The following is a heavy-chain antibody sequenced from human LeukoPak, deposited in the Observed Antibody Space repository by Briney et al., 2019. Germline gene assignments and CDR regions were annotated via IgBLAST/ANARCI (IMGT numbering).Heavy chain of an antibody. V-gene: IGHV3-30-3*01. CDR1: GFTFSSFA. Sequence: PGGSLRLSCAASGFTFSSFALHWVRQAPGKGLEWVAVISFDGSNKYYADSVKGRFTISRDNSKNTLYLQMSSLRAEDTAVYYCARAGTTVTTPYYYGMDAWGQGTTVTVSS. CDR3: ARAGTTVTTPYYYGMDA. D-gene: IGHD4-17*01. J-gene: IGHJ6*02. CDR2: ISFDGSNK.